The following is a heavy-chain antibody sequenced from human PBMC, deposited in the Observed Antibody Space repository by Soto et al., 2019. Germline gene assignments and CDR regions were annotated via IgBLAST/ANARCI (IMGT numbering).Heavy chain of an antibody. J-gene: IGHJ4*02. CDR2: FYWDDDK. Sequence: QITLKESGPTLVKPTQTLTLTCTYSGFSLRTTGVGVGWIRQPPGKALEWLGIFYWDDDKRYSPSLKNRLTLXYDISKSQVVLTLTNMDPVDTATYYCAHTWGLPFDYWGQGTLVIVSS. V-gene: IGHV2-5*02. CDR1: GFSLRTTGVG. D-gene: IGHD3-16*01. CDR3: AHTWGLPFDY.